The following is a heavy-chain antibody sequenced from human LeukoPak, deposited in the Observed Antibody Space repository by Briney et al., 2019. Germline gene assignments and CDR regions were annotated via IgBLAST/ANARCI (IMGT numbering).Heavy chain of an antibody. CDR3: ARDQRYYGSGSPAEDY. D-gene: IGHD3-10*01. V-gene: IGHV3-74*01. CDR2: INSDGSTT. Sequence: PGESLRLSCVASGFTLSSYWMHWVRQAPGKGLVWVSRINSDGSTTNYADSVKGRFTISRDNAKNTLYLQMNSLRAEDTAVYYCARDQRYYGSGSPAEDYWGQGTLVTVSS. CDR1: GFTLSSYW. J-gene: IGHJ4*02.